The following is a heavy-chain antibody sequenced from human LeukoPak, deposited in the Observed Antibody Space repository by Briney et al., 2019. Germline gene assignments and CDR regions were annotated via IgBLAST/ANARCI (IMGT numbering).Heavy chain of an antibody. V-gene: IGHV4-59*11. D-gene: IGHD6-13*01. Sequence: SETLSLTGTISGGSISSHYWSWIRQPPGKGLEWIGYVYYSGSTNYNPSLESRVTISVDTSKRRFSLKLSSVTAADTAVYYCARVGASSSSWYYFDYWGQGTLVTVSS. CDR1: GGSISSHY. CDR3: ARVGASSSSWYYFDY. J-gene: IGHJ4*02. CDR2: VYYSGST.